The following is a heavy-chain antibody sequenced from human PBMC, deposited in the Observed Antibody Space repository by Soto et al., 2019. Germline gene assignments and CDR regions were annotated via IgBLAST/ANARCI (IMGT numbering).Heavy chain of an antibody. CDR3: ARDDCTTTTCFGY. CDR1: GFTFSSYA. V-gene: IGHV3-30-3*01. J-gene: IGHJ4*02. D-gene: IGHD2-2*01. CDR2: ISYDGSNK. Sequence: GGSLRLSCAASGFTFSSYAMHWVRQAPGKGLEWVAVISYDGSNKYYADSVKGRFTISRDNSKNTVYLQMNSLRAEDTALYYCARDDCTTTTCFGYWGQGTPVTVSS.